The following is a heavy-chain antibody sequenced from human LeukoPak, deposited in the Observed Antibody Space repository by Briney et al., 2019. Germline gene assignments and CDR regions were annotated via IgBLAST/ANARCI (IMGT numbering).Heavy chain of an antibody. Sequence: GSIYYRGTTNSTPSLTRRGTMSVDTSKNHFSLKLSSVTAADTAVYYCARQRGAMITYYFDYWGQGTLVTVSS. J-gene: IGHJ4*02. CDR3: ARQRGAMITYYFDY. D-gene: IGHD3-16*01. CDR2: IYYRGTT. V-gene: IGHV4-59*08.